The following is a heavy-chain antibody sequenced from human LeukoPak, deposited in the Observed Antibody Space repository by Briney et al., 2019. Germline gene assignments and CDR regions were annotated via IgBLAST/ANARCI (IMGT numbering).Heavy chain of an antibody. CDR2: INHSGST. CDR3: ARVGTTVTASNWFDP. V-gene: IGHV4-39*07. J-gene: IGHJ5*02. D-gene: IGHD4-17*01. CDR1: GGSISSGGYY. Sequence: SETLSLSCTVSGGSISSGGYYWSWIRQPPGKGLEWIGEINHSGSTNYNPSLKSRVTISVDTSKNQFSLKLSSVTAADTAVYYCARVGTTVTASNWFDPWGQGTLVTVSS.